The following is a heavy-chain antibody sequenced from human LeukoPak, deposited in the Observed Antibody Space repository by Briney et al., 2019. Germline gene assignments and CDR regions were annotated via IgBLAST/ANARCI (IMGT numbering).Heavy chain of an antibody. CDR3: ARLYSGYDSPSYYFDY. D-gene: IGHD5-12*01. CDR2: INHSGST. CDR1: GGSFSGYY. V-gene: IGHV4-34*01. Sequence: KPSETLSLTCAVYGGSFSGYYWSWIRQPPGKGLEWIGEINHSGSTNYNPSLKSRVTISVDTSKNQFSLKLGSVTAADTAVYYCARLYSGYDSPSYYFDYWGQGTLVTVSS. J-gene: IGHJ4*02.